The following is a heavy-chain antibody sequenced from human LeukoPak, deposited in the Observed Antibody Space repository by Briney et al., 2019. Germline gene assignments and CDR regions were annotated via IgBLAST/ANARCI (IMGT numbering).Heavy chain of an antibody. V-gene: IGHV3-23*01. D-gene: IGHD2-15*01. CDR2: ISGSGGST. CDR1: VFTFSSYA. J-gene: IGHJ3*02. CDR3: AKGLSFGSNDLSDAFDI. Sequence: GGSLRLSCAASVFTFSSYAMNWVRQAPGKGLEWVSAISGSGGSTYYADSAKGRFTISRDNSKNTLYLQMISLRAEDTAVYDCAKGLSFGSNDLSDAFDIWGQGTMVTVSS.